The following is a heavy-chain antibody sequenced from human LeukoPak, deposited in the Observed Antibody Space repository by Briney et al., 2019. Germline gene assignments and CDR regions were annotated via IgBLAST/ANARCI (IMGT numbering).Heavy chain of an antibody. Sequence: ASVKASCKASGYTFTGYYMHWVRQAPGQGLEWMGWINPNSGGTNYAQKFQGRVTMTRDTSISTAYMELSRLRSDDTAVYYCARVNNHSYYYDSSSLGYWGQGTLVTVSS. D-gene: IGHD3-22*01. CDR2: INPNSGGT. CDR3: ARVNNHSYYYDSSSLGY. V-gene: IGHV1-2*02. J-gene: IGHJ4*02. CDR1: GYTFTGYY.